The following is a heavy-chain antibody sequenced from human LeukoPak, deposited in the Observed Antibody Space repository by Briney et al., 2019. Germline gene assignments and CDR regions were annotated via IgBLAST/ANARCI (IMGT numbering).Heavy chain of an antibody. CDR3: ARGPNWNYVGA. CDR2: IIPIFGTA. Sequence: GASVKVSCKASGGTFSSSSISWVRQAPGQGLEWMGGIIPIFGTANYAQKFQGRVTITADESTRTAYMKLSSLRSEDTAVYYCARGPNWNYVGAWGQGTLVTVSS. D-gene: IGHD1-7*01. V-gene: IGHV1-69*13. CDR1: GGTFSSSS. J-gene: IGHJ5*02.